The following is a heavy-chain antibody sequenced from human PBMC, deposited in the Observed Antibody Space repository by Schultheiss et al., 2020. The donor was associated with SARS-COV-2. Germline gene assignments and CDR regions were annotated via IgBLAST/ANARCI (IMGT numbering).Heavy chain of an antibody. J-gene: IGHJ4*02. CDR1: GYSINSGFY. CDR2: IYQSGNT. V-gene: IGHV4-38-2*01. Sequence: SETLSLTCAVSGYSINSGFYWGWIRQPPGKGLEWIGSIYQSGNTYYRPSLKSLVTISVDTSKNQFSLKLSSVTAADTAVYYCARSPKRLYFDYWGQGTLVTVSS. D-gene: IGHD2-21*02. CDR3: ARSPKRLYFDY.